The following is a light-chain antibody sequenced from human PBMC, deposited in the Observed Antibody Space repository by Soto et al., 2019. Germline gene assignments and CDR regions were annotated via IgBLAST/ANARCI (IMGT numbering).Light chain of an antibody. CDR1: SSDVGGYNY. J-gene: IGLJ2*01. V-gene: IGLV2-11*01. CDR3: CSYAGSSVV. Sequence: QSALTQPRSVSGSPGQSVTISCTGTSSDVGGYNYVSWYQQHPGKAPKLMIYDVSKRPSGVPDRFSGSKSGNTASLTISGLQAEDGADYYRCSYAGSSVVFGGGTKLTVL. CDR2: DVS.